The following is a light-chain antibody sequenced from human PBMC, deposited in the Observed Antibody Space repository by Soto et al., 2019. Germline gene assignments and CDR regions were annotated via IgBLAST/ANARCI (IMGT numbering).Light chain of an antibody. J-gene: IGKJ2*01. CDR2: TAS. Sequence: IHLTQSPSFLPASLGDRVTITCRASQGISNFLAWYQQKPGKAPELLIYTASTLRSGVPSRFSGSGSGTEFTLTISSLQPEDFATFYCQQLHTYPYTFGQGTRLDI. V-gene: IGKV1-9*01. CDR3: QQLHTYPYT. CDR1: QGISNF.